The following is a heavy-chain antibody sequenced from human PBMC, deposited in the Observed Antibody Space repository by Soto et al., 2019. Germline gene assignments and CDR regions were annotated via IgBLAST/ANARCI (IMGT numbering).Heavy chain of an antibody. Sequence: QVPLVQSGAEVKKPGASVKVSCQASGYTFTNYGMSWVRQAPGQGLEWMGWISTNTGHTDYARNLQGRVTMTTDASTTTAYMELRSLTSDDTALYFSAREEYRQADHWGQGTLVNVSS. V-gene: IGHV1-18*04. CDR2: ISTNTGHT. CDR3: AREEYRQADH. D-gene: IGHD3-16*02. CDR1: GYTFTNYG. J-gene: IGHJ5*02.